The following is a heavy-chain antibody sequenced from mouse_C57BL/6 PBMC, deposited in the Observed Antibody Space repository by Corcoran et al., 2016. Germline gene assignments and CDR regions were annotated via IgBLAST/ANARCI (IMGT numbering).Heavy chain of an antibody. CDR3: AINYGSSYWFAY. J-gene: IGHJ3*01. CDR1: GYTFTDYN. D-gene: IGHD1-1*01. V-gene: IGHV1-18*01. Sequence: EVQLQQSGPELVKPGASVKIPCKASGYTFTDYNMDWVKQSHGKSLEWIGDINPNNGGTIYNQKFKGKATLTVDKSSSTAYMELRSLTSEDTAVYYCAINYGSSYWFAYWGQGTLVTVSA. CDR2: INPNNGGT.